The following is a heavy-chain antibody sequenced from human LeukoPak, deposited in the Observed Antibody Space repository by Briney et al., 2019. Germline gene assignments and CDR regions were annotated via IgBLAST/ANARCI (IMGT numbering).Heavy chain of an antibody. V-gene: IGHV3-15*07. CDR2: IRSKADGGTP. CDR3: TTRSPARYCSDGACYSSADY. Sequence: GSLSLSCAASGFSFSYAWMNWVRQAPGKGLEWVGHIRSKADGGTPDYIAPVKGRFTISRDDSKDTLYLQMNSLNTEDTAMYYCTTRSPARYCSDGACYSSADYWGQGTLVTVSS. D-gene: IGHD2-15*01. CDR1: GFSFSYAW. J-gene: IGHJ4*02.